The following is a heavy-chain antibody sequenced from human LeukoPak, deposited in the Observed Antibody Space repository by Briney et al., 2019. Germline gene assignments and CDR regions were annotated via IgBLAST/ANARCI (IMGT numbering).Heavy chain of an antibody. CDR3: ARVHGYYDSSTYYNYAFDI. V-gene: IGHV4-59*01. D-gene: IGHD3-22*01. CDR1: GDSISSYY. J-gene: IGHJ3*02. CDR2: ISYSGST. Sequence: SETLSLTCTVSGDSISSYYWSWIRQPPGKGLEWIGYISYSGSTNHNPSLKSPVTISVDTSKNQFSLSLSSVTAADTAVYYCARVHGYYDSSTYYNYAFDIWGQGTMVTVSS.